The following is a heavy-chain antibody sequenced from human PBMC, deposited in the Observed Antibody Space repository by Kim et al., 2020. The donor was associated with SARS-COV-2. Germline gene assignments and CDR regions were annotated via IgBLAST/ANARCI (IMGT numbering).Heavy chain of an antibody. CDR2: ISYDGSNK. J-gene: IGHJ6*02. CDR3: AKDLRAPLQRNYDFWSGTYYYYYGMDV. Sequence: GGSLRLSCAASGFTFSSYGMHWVRQAPGKGLEWVAVISYDGSNKYYADSVKGRFTISRDNSKNTLYLQMNGLRAEDTAVYYCAKDLRAPLQRNYDFWSGTYYYYYGMDVWGQGTTVTVSS. CDR1: GFTFSSYG. V-gene: IGHV3-30*18. D-gene: IGHD3-3*01.